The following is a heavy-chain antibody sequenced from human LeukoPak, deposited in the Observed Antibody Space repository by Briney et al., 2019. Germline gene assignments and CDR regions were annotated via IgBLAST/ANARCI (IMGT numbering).Heavy chain of an antibody. V-gene: IGHV3-7*01. CDR2: VKQDGSEN. D-gene: IGHD4-17*01. J-gene: IGHJ6*02. CDR1: GFSFSTYW. Sequence: GGSLRLSCAASGFSFSTYWMTWVRQAPGKGLEWVANVKQDGSENYYVDSVKGRFTISRDNAKNSLHLQMNSLRVEDTAVYYCARNGDYDPYYYYYGMDVWGQGTTVTVSS. CDR3: ARNGDYDPYYYYYGMDV.